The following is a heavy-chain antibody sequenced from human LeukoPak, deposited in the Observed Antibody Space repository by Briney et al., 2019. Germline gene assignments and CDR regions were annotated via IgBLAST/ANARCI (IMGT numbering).Heavy chain of an antibody. V-gene: IGHV1-18*01. CDR3: ARGTHCSSTSCYLDDAFDI. J-gene: IGHJ3*02. CDR2: ISAYNGNT. Sequence: ASVKVSCKASGYTFTSYGISWVRQAPGQGLEWMGWISAYNGNTNYAQKLRGRVTMTTDTSTSTAYMELRSLRSDDTAVYYCARGTHCSSTSCYLDDAFDIWGQGTMVTVSS. CDR1: GYTFTSYG. D-gene: IGHD2-2*01.